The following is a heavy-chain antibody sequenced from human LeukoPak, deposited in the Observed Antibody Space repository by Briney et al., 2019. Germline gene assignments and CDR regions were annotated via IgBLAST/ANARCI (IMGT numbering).Heavy chain of an antibody. J-gene: IGHJ4*02. CDR3: ARDQEAFDY. Sequence: ASVKLSCKASGYSFTSNYIHWVRQAPGQGLEWMGMIYPRDGSTSYAQKFQGRVTVTRDTSTSTVHMELSGLRSEDTAVYYCARDQEAFDYWGQGTLVTVSS. CDR1: GYSFTSNY. V-gene: IGHV1-46*01. CDR2: IYPRDGST.